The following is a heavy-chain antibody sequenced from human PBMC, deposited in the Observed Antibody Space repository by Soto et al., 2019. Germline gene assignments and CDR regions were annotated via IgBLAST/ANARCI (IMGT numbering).Heavy chain of an antibody. J-gene: IGHJ3*02. CDR2: ISAYNGNT. D-gene: IGHD4-17*01. Sequence: ASVKVSCTASGYTFTSYGISWVRQAPGQGLEWMGWISAYNGNTNYAQKLQGRVTMTTDTSTSTAYMELRSLRSDDTAVYYCARHMTTVTTIAFDIWGQGTMVTVSS. CDR1: GYTFTSYG. CDR3: ARHMTTVTTIAFDI. V-gene: IGHV1-18*01.